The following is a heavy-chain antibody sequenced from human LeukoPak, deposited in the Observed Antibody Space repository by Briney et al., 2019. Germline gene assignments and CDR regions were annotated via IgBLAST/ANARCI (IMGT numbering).Heavy chain of an antibody. CDR3: AKDDYNRH. D-gene: IGHD5-24*01. V-gene: IGHV3-74*01. J-gene: IGHJ4*02. Sequence: GGSLRLSCAASGFTFSSYWMHWVRQVPGKGLVWVSRIRSDGSSTSYADSVKGRFTISRDNAKNTPYLQMSSLRVDDTAVYYCAKDDYNRHWGQGTLVTVSS. CDR2: IRSDGSST. CDR1: GFTFSSYW.